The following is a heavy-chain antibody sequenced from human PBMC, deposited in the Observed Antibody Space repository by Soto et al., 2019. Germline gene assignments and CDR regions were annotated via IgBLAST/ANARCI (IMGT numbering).Heavy chain of an antibody. V-gene: IGHV1-8*01. J-gene: IGHJ3*02. Sequence: QVQLVQSGAEVKKPGASVKVSCKASGYTFTSYDINWVRQATGQGLEWRGWMNPNSGSTAYAQKCXGRVPMIRSTSISTASMELSSLRSEDTAVYYCARERGAFDIWGQGTMVTVSS. CDR3: ARERGAFDI. CDR2: MNPNSGST. CDR1: GYTFTSYD.